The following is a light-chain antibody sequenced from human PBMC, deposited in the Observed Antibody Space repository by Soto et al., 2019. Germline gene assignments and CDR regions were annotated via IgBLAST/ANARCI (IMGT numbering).Light chain of an antibody. V-gene: IGKV1-39*01. Sequence: IHMTKSPSFVPVSVGYRFHINCRASQSIGTFLNWYQQKPGEAPNIMIHTSFTLYSGVKSRFSGTGSGTDFTLTIRSMQPEDFATYFCQKAFSAEWT. CDR2: TSF. CDR1: QSIGTF. CDR3: QKAFSAEWT. J-gene: IGKJ1*01.